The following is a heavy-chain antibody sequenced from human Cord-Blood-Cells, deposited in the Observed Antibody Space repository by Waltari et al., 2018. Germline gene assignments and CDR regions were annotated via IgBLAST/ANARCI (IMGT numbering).Heavy chain of an antibody. CDR1: GGSFSGSS. D-gene: IGHD2-15*01. V-gene: IGHV4-34*01. CDR2: INHSGST. Sequence: QVQLQQWGAGLLKPSETLSLTRAVYGGSFSGSSLSWIRHPPGKGLEWLGEINHSGSTNYNPSLKVRVTISVDTSKNQFSLKLSSVTATDTAVYYCARHRGCSGGSCYDAFDIWGQGTMVTVSS. CDR3: ARHRGCSGGSCYDAFDI. J-gene: IGHJ3*02.